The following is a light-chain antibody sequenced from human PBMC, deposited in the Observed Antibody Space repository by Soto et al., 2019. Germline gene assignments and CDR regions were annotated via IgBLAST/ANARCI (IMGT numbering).Light chain of an antibody. CDR1: QSLLHSNGYIY. V-gene: IGKV2-28*01. Sequence: DIVMTQSPLSLPVTPGEPASISCRSSQSLLHSNGYIYLDWYLQRPGQSPQLLIYLGSNRASGVPERFSGSVSGTEFTLRISRVEAEDVAVYYCMQSLQTPYTCGQGTKVEIK. J-gene: IGKJ1*01. CDR3: MQSLQTPYT. CDR2: LGS.